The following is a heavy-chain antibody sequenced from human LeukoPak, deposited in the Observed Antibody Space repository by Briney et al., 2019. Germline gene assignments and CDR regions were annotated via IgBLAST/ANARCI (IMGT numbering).Heavy chain of an antibody. V-gene: IGHV4-61*09. Sequence: SQTLSLTCTVSGGSISSGRYYWSWIRQPAGKGLEWIGHIYASGGTNYNPSLSSRVTISVDTPKNQFPLKLSSVTAADTAVYYCARGAEQWLVTNFDPWGQGTLVTVSS. D-gene: IGHD6-19*01. CDR2: IYASGGT. J-gene: IGHJ5*02. CDR1: GGSISSGRYY. CDR3: ARGAEQWLVTNFDP.